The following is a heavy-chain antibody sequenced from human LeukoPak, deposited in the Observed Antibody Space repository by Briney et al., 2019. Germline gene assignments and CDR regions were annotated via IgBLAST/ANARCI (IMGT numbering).Heavy chain of an antibody. CDR2: TAYEGGEK. J-gene: IGHJ4*02. CDR3: AREGDRHLTFDY. D-gene: IGHD3-16*01. V-gene: IGHV3-30*01. CDR1: GSTFSGHL. Sequence: GGSLRLSCAASGSTFSGHLLHWVRQAPGKGLEWVAGTAYEGGEKYYADSVSGRFTISRDNSDNTVYLQMNGLRLEDTAVYFCAREGDRHLTFDYWGRGTLVTVSS.